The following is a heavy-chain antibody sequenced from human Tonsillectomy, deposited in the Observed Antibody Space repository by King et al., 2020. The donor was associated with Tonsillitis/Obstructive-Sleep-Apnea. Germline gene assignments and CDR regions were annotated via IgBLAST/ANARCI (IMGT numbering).Heavy chain of an antibody. D-gene: IGHD3-3*01. Sequence: VQLVQSGGGVVQPGRSLRLSCAASGFTFSSYAMHWVRQAPGKGLEWVAVISYDGSNKYYADSVKGRFTISRDNSKNTLYVQMNSLRPEDTAVYYCASSQEWFDAFDIWGQGTMVTVSS. CDR3: ASSQEWFDAFDI. CDR2: ISYDGSNK. CDR1: GFTFSSYA. J-gene: IGHJ3*02. V-gene: IGHV3-30*04.